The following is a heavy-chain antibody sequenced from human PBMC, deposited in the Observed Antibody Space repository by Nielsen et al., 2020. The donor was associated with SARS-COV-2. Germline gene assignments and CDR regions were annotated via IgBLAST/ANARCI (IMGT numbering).Heavy chain of an antibody. Sequence: GESLKISCSASGFTVSSNYMSWVRQAPGKGLEWVSVIYSGGSTYYADSVKGRFTISRDNSKNTLYLQMNSLRAEDTAVYYCAKDRELLGYLWGQGTLVTVSS. J-gene: IGHJ4*02. V-gene: IGHV3-53*01. CDR1: GFTVSSNY. CDR2: IYSGGST. CDR3: AKDRELLGYL. D-gene: IGHD1-26*01.